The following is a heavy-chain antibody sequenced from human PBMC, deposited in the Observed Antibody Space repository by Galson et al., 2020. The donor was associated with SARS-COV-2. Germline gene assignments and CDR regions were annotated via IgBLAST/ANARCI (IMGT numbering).Heavy chain of an antibody. CDR1: GYTFTTYD. CDR2: MNPNSGNT. J-gene: IGHJ4*02. Sequence: ASVKVSCRASGYTFTTYDINWVRQATGQGLEWVGWMNPNSGNTDYAQDFQGRVTMTRDTSTSTAYMELRSLRSEETAVYYCARAPFGYDSLTGYRRVYYFDSWGQGTLVTVSS. CDR3: ARAPFGYDSLTGYRRVYYFDS. V-gene: IGHV1-8*01. D-gene: IGHD3-9*01.